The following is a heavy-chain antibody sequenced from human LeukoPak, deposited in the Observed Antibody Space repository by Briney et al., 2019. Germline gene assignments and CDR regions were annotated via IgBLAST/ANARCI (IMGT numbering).Heavy chain of an antibody. V-gene: IGHV4-4*09. Sequence: SETLSLTCTVSGGSISSYYWSWIRQPPGKGLEWIGYIYTSGSTNYNPSLKSRVTISVDTSKNQFSLKLSSVTAADTAVYYCARGYGDYENAFDIWGQGTMVTVSS. CDR2: IYTSGST. CDR1: GGSISSYY. J-gene: IGHJ3*02. D-gene: IGHD4-17*01. CDR3: ARGYGDYENAFDI.